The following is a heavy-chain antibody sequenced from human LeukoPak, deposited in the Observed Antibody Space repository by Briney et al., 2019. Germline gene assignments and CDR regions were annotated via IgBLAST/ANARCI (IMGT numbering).Heavy chain of an antibody. CDR2: IDSSSSTI. CDR3: TRYQYSSGRDFDY. CDR1: GFTFSTYS. Sequence: GGSLRLSCAASGFTFSTYSMNWVRQAPGKGLEWVSYIDSSSSTIYYADSVKGRFTVSKDNAKNSLYLQMNSLRDEDTAIYYCTRYQYSSGRDFDYWGQGTLVTVSS. V-gene: IGHV3-48*02. D-gene: IGHD6-19*01. J-gene: IGHJ4*02.